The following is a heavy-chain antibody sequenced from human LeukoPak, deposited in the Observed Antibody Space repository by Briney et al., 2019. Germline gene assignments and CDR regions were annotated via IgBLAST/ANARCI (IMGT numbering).Heavy chain of an antibody. J-gene: IGHJ5*02. CDR3: ARGDFWFDP. Sequence: SETLSLTCAVPGGSISSGGYSWSWIRQPPGKGLEWIGYIYHSGSTYYNPSLKSRVTISVDRSKNQFSLKLSSVTAADTAVYYCARGDFWFDPWGQGTLVTVSS. CDR1: GGSISSGGYS. V-gene: IGHV4-30-2*01. CDR2: IYHSGST.